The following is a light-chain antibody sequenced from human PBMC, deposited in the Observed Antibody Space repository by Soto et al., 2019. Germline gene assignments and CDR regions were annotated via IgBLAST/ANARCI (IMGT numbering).Light chain of an antibody. CDR2: DAS. CDR1: QTVRGTY. V-gene: IGKV3-20*01. CDR3: QQYGSSPGT. J-gene: IGKJ1*01. Sequence: EIVLTQSPGTLSLAPGERATLSCRASQTVRGTYLGWYQQKPGQAPRLLIYDASRRATGIPDRFSGSGSGTDFTLTISRLEPEDFAVYYCQQYGSSPGTFGQGTKVEIK.